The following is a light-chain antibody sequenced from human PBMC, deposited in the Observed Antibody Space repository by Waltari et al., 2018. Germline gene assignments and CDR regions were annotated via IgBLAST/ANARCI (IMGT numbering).Light chain of an antibody. Sequence: TVSCRASQSVYTYLAWYQHKPGQVPRLLIYDASKRATGVPARFSGSGSGADFTLIISSLEPEDFAVYYCHQRSNWPLTFGGGTKVDIK. CDR2: DAS. CDR3: HQRSNWPLT. J-gene: IGKJ4*01. V-gene: IGKV3-11*01. CDR1: QSVYTY.